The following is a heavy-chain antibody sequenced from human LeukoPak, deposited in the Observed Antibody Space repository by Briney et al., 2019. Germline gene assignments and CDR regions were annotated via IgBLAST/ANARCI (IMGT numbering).Heavy chain of an antibody. CDR1: GYTFTSNY. CDR3: ATHTVVVDAFDI. V-gene: IGHV1-46*01. D-gene: IGHD4-23*01. Sequence: ASVKVSCKAFGYTFTSNYMHWVRQAPGQGPEWMGVISPSGGSTTYAQKFQGRVTMTRDTSISTAYMELSRLRSDDTAVYYCATHTVVVDAFDIWGQGTMVTVSS. J-gene: IGHJ3*02. CDR2: ISPSGGST.